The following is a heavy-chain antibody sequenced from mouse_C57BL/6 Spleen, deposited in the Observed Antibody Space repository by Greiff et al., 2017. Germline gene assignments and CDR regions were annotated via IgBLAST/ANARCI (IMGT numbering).Heavy chain of an antibody. Sequence: VQLQQSGAELARPGASVKLSCKASGYTFTSYGISWVKQRTGQGLEWIGEIYPRSGNTYYNEKFKGKATLTADKSSSTAYMELRSLTSEDSAVYFCARLGDYADYFDYWGQGTTLTVSS. CDR3: ARLGDYADYFDY. J-gene: IGHJ2*01. D-gene: IGHD2-4*01. CDR1: GYTFTSYG. CDR2: IYPRSGNT. V-gene: IGHV1-81*01.